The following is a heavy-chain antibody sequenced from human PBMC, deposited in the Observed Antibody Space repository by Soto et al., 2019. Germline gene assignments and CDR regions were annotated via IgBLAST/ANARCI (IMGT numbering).Heavy chain of an antibody. CDR1: GFTFSSYA. J-gene: IGHJ3*02. CDR3: AKASLTLAFVTRRYYDSSGSSAFDI. Sequence: GGSLRLSCAASGFTFSSYAMSWVRQAPGKGLEWVSAISGSGGSTYYADSVKGRFTISRDNSKNTLYLQMNGLRAEDTAVYYCAKASLTLAFVTRRYYDSSGSSAFDIWGQGTMVTVSS. CDR2: ISGSGGST. D-gene: IGHD3-22*01. V-gene: IGHV3-23*01.